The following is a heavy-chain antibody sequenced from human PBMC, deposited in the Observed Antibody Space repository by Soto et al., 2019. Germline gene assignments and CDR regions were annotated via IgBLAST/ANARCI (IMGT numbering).Heavy chain of an antibody. D-gene: IGHD6-13*01. CDR3: AKGLLNGRWYAAD. CDR2: ITTNGHT. V-gene: IGHV3-23*01. J-gene: IGHJ4*02. Sequence: EVHLLESGGVLVQPGESLRLSCETSGFTFTNCVMTWVRQPPGKRLEWVSVITTNGHTYYADSVKVRFTISRDNSKNTVYLHMNSLRAEDTAIYYCAKGLLNGRWYAADWGQGTLVTVSS. CDR1: GFTFTNCV.